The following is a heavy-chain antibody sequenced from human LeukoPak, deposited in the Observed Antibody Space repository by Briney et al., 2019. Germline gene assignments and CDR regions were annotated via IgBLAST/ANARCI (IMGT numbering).Heavy chain of an antibody. Sequence: ASVKVSCKSSGYTFTSYGISWVRQAPGQGLAWMGWIHAYNDNTNYPQKLQGRVSMTTDTHTSTAYMELRRLRYDDTAVYYCGRVIGDYSWFDRWGQGTLVTVCS. D-gene: IGHD4-17*01. CDR1: GYTFTSYG. J-gene: IGHJ5*02. V-gene: IGHV1-18*01. CDR2: IHAYNDNT. CDR3: GRVIGDYSWFDR.